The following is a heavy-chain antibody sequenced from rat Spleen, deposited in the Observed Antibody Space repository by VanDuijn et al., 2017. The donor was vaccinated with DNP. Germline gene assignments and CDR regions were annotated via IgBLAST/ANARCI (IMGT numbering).Heavy chain of an antibody. CDR1: GYSITSSYR. Sequence: EVQLQESGPGLVKPSQSLSLTCSVTGYSITSSYRWNWIRKFPGNKLEWMGYINSAGSTNYNPSLKSRISIARDTSTNQFFLQVNSVTTEDTATYYCARSYYDGSYYYGNWGRGVMVTVSS. D-gene: IGHD1-12*02. CDR3: ARSYYDGSYYYGN. V-gene: IGHV3-3*01. J-gene: IGHJ2*01. CDR2: INSAGST.